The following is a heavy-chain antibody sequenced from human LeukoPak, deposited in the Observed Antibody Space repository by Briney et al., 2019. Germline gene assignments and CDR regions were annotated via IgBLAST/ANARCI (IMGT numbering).Heavy chain of an antibody. J-gene: IGHJ1*01. CDR2: IYSGGNT. D-gene: IGHD6-13*01. V-gene: IGHV3-66*02. CDR3: ARELIAAAGSSEYFQH. CDR1: GFTVSSDY. Sequence: GGSLRLSCAASGFTVSSDYMGWVRQAPGKGLEYVSIIYSGGNTYYADSVKGRFTISRDNSKNTLYLQMNSLRAEDTAVYYCARELIAAAGSSEYFQHWGQGTLVTVSS.